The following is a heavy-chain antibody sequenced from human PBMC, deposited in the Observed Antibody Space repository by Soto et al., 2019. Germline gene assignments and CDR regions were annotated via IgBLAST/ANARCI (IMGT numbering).Heavy chain of an antibody. Sequence: GGSMRLSCAASRFTVSSNYMSCVRQDPGKGLEWVSVIYSGGSTYYADSVKGRFTISRDNSKNTLYLQMNSLRAEDTAVYYCSIDRPEITIFGPYYYYMDVWGKGTTVTVSS. J-gene: IGHJ6*03. V-gene: IGHV3-66*01. D-gene: IGHD3-3*01. CDR1: RFTVSSNY. CDR3: SIDRPEITIFGPYYYYMDV. CDR2: IYSGGST.